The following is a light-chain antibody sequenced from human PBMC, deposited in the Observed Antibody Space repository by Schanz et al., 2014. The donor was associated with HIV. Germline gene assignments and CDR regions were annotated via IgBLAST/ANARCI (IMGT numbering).Light chain of an antibody. CDR1: QDIRNY. CDR3: QQSYSTPPVYT. Sequence: DIQLTQSPSAMSASVGERVTITCRASQDIRNYLAWFQQKPGKVPERLIYAASRLQSGVPSRFSGRGSGTDFTLTISSLQPEDFATYYCQQSYSTPPVYTFGQGTKLEIK. J-gene: IGKJ2*01. V-gene: IGKV1-17*03. CDR2: AAS.